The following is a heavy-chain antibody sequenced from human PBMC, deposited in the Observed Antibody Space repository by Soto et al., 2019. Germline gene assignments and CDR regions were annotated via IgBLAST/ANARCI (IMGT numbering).Heavy chain of an antibody. D-gene: IGHD3-3*01. CDR2: IIPIFGTT. CDR3: ARVFPDGWVEPGVVRGYLDT. V-gene: IGHV1-69*01. Sequence: QVQLVQSGAEVKEPGSAVKVSCKAPADSFSSYGISWVRQAPGQGLEWMGGIIPIFGTTNYAEKCQGRVTISADESTNTDYMELSSLRSEDTALYYCARVFPDGWVEPGVVRGYLDTWGRGTMVTV. J-gene: IGHJ4*02. CDR1: ADSFSSYG.